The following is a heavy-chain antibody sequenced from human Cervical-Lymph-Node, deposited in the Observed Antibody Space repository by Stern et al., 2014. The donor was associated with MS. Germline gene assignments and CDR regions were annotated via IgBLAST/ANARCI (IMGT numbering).Heavy chain of an antibody. Sequence: VQLVESGGGVVQPGRSLRLSCAATGFNFSSYAMHWVRQAPGKGLEWVAVISYDGSKAYYADSVKGRFTISRDNSKKTLFLQMNSLRPEDTADYYCARDLLWFGEFDWGAMDVWGHGTTVTVSS. J-gene: IGHJ6*02. V-gene: IGHV3-30-3*01. CDR1: GFNFSSYA. D-gene: IGHD3-10*01. CDR2: ISYDGSKA. CDR3: ARDLLWFGEFDWGAMDV.